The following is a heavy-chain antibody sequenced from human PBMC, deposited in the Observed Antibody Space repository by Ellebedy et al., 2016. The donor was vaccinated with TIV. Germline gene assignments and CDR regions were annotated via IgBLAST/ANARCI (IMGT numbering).Heavy chain of an antibody. CDR2: IYPGDSDT. CDR1: GYSFTSYW. Sequence: GESLKISXKGSGYSFTSYWIGWVRQMPGKGLEWMGIIYPGDSDTRYSPSFQGQVTISADKSISTAYLQWSSLKASDTAMYYCARRYCSSTSCYYWFDPWGQGTLVTVSS. J-gene: IGHJ5*02. D-gene: IGHD2-2*01. V-gene: IGHV5-51*01. CDR3: ARRYCSSTSCYYWFDP.